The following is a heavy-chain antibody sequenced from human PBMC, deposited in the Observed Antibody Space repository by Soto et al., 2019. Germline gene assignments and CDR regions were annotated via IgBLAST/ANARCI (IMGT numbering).Heavy chain of an antibody. J-gene: IGHJ6*02. V-gene: IGHV1-8*01. CDR3: AKGRTRITIFGVVTRPYYYYGMDV. D-gene: IGHD3-3*01. CDR2: MNPNSGNT. Sequence: ASVKVSCKASGYTFTSYDINWVRQATGQGLEWMGWMNPNSGNTGYAQKFQGRVTMTRNTSISTAYMELSSLRFDDTAVYYCAKGRTRITIFGVVTRPYYYYGMDVWGQGTTVTVSS. CDR1: GYTFTSYD.